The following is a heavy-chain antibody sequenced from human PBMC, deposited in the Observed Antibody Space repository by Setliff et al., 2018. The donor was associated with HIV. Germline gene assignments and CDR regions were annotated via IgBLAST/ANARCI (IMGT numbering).Heavy chain of an antibody. V-gene: IGHV4-39*01. Sequence: SETLSLTCTVSSGSFSSRHYWGWIRQSPGKGLEWIGSVSYSGTTYYNPSLRSRITISVDTSKNQFSLIVSPVTAADTATYYCARHQSGYNFSPFDNWGLGSLVTVS. CDR3: ARHQSGYNFSPFDN. CDR1: SGSFSSRHY. D-gene: IGHD5-12*01. CDR2: VSYSGTT. J-gene: IGHJ4*02.